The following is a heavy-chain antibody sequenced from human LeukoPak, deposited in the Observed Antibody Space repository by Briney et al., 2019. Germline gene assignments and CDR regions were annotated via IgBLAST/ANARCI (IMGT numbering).Heavy chain of an antibody. CDR2: INPSGGGT. J-gene: IGHJ4*02. D-gene: IGHD2-15*01. CDR1: GYTFTSYY. Sequence: ASVKVSCKASGYTFTSYYMHWVRQAPGQGLEWMGIINPSGGGTSYAQKFQGRVTMTRDTSTSTVYMELSSLRSEDTAVYYCARASWVDYFDYWGQGTLVTVSS. V-gene: IGHV1-46*01. CDR3: ARASWVDYFDY.